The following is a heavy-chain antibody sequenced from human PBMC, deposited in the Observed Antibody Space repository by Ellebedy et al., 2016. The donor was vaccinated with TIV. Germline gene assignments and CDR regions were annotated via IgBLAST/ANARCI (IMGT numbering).Heavy chain of an antibody. D-gene: IGHD4-17*01. CDR1: GFTFNSYW. CDR2: INQDGSDK. J-gene: IGHJ3*01. Sequence: GESLKISCAASGFTFNSYWMTWVRQAPGKGLEWVANINQDGSDKYYVDSVKGRFTISRDNAKNSLYLQMNSLRADDTSVYYCATDGSYGDFRSPAHAFVLWGQGTVVTVSS. V-gene: IGHV3-7*01. CDR3: ATDGSYGDFRSPAHAFVL.